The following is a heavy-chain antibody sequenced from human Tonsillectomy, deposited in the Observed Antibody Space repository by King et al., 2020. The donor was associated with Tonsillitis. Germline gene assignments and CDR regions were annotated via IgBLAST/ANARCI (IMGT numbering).Heavy chain of an antibody. CDR3: ARVEYNHDREYFQH. J-gene: IGHJ1*01. D-gene: IGHD1-14*01. CDR2: INPNSGDT. Sequence: VQLVQSGAEVKKPGASVKVSCKASGYTFTDYYMYWVRQAPGQGLEWMGWINPNSGDTSYAQKLQGRVTMTRDTSLSTAYMELSRLISDDTAVYYCARVEYNHDREYFQHWGQGTLVTVSS. CDR1: GYTFTDYY. V-gene: IGHV1-2*02.